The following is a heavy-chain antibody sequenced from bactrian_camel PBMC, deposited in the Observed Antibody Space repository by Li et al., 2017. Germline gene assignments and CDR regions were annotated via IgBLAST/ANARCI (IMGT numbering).Heavy chain of an antibody. Sequence: QLVESGGGSVQAGGSLRLSFTAPGSTSRSCGMAWYRQAPGKEREFVSSISAGGTTTYADSVKGRFTISRDKAKDTAIYFCAATGRGYDLDLLPSSYAYWGHGTQV. V-gene: IGHV3S56*01. CDR1: GSTSRSCG. D-gene: IGHD1*01. CDR2: ISAGGTT. CDR3: SSYAY. J-gene: IGHJ4*01.